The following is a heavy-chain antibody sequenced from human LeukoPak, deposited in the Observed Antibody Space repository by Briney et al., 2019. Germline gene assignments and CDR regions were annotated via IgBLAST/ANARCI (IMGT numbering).Heavy chain of an antibody. Sequence: GESLRLSCAASGFIFSSYWMSWVRQAPGKGLEWVANIKRDGTEKYYVDSMKGRFTIYRDNAKNSLYLQMNSLGAEDTAVYYCARGITAATSWYFDYWGQGTLVTVSS. D-gene: IGHD2-15*01. CDR3: ARGITAATSWYFDY. V-gene: IGHV3-7*01. CDR1: GFIFSSYW. J-gene: IGHJ4*02. CDR2: IKRDGTEK.